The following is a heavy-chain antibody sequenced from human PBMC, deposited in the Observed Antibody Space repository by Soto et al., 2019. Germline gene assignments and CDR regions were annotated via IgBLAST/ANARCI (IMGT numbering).Heavy chain of an antibody. CDR1: GGSISSSSYY. D-gene: IGHD3-10*01. Sequence: SETLSLTCTVSGGSISSSSYYWGCIRQPPGKGLEWIGYIYYSGSTNYNPSLKSRVTISVDTSKNQFSLKLSSVTAADTAVYYCARDYYGSGSPPLGYWGQGTLVTVS. J-gene: IGHJ4*01. CDR2: IYYSGST. CDR3: ARDYYGSGSPPLGY. V-gene: IGHV4-61*01.